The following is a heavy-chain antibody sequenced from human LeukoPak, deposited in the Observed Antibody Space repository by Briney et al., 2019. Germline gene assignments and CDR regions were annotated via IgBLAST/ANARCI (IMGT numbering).Heavy chain of an antibody. CDR1: GFTFTSSA. D-gene: IGHD1-26*01. V-gene: IGHV1-58*02. CDR3: AAITGSGSRAYYFDY. J-gene: IGHJ4*02. CDR2: IVVGSGNT. Sequence: GASVKVSCKASGFTFTSSAMQWVRQARGQRLEWIGWIVVGSGNTNYAQKFQERVTITRDMSTSTAYMELSSLRSEDTAVYYCAAITGSGSRAYYFDYWGQGTLVTVSS.